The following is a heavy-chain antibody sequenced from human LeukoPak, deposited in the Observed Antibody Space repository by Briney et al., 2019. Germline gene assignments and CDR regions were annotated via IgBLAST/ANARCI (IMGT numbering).Heavy chain of an antibody. Sequence: PGGTLRLSCAASGFTFGAYWMSWVRQAQGKGPEGLASIKHDRSPQYYVDSLKSRFTISRDNAKNTLYLQMDTMRVEDTTGYYCARHIVREQNFDYWSQGTLVTVSS. V-gene: IGHV3-7*01. CDR2: IKHDRSPQ. CDR1: GFTFGAYW. J-gene: IGHJ4*02. CDR3: ARHIVREQNFDY. D-gene: IGHD6-6*01.